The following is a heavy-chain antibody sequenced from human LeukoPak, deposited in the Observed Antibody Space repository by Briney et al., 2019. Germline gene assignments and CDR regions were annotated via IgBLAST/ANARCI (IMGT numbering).Heavy chain of an antibody. V-gene: IGHV3-9*01. CDR1: GFTFDDYA. CDR2: ISWNSGSI. CDR3: VKDDSCGGNSNFDY. D-gene: IGHD4-23*01. Sequence: GGSLRLSCAASGFTFDDYAMHWVRQAPGKGLEWVSGISWNSGSIDYADSVKGRFTISRDNAKNPLYLQMNSLRAEDTALYYCVKDDSCGGNSNFDYWGQGTLVTVSS. J-gene: IGHJ4*02.